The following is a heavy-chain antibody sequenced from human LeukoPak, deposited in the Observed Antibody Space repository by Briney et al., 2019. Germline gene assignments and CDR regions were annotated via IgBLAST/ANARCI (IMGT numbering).Heavy chain of an antibody. CDR3: ARGRERGSSSSFTDY. CDR1: GYTFTSYG. J-gene: IGHJ4*02. Sequence: ASVKVSCKASGYTFTSYGISWVRQAPGQGLEWMGIINPSGGSTSYAQKFQGRVTITRNTSISTTYMELSSLRFEDTAVYYCARGRERGSSSSFTDYWGQGTLVTVSS. CDR2: INPSGGST. V-gene: IGHV1-8*03. D-gene: IGHD6-6*01.